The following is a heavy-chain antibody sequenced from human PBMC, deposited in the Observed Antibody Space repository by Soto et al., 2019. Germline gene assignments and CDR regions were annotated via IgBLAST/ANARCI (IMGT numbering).Heavy chain of an antibody. CDR2: IIPIFGTA. Sequence: QVQLVQSGAEVKKPGSSVKVSCKASGGTFSSYAISWVRQAPGQGLEWMGGIIPIFGTANYAQKFQGRVTITADESTSTAYMELSSLRSEDTAVYYCATTNPYSTMVRGVTYYYYGMDVWGQGTTVTVSS. J-gene: IGHJ6*02. CDR3: ATTNPYSTMVRGVTYYYYGMDV. V-gene: IGHV1-69*12. D-gene: IGHD3-10*01. CDR1: GGTFSSYA.